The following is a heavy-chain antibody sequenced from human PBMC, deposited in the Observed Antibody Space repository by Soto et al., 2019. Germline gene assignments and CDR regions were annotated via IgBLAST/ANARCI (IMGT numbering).Heavy chain of an antibody. CDR3: ARGRGTHKF. CDR1: GATLSGYC. V-gene: IGHV4-59*01. CDR2: IYFNGTT. D-gene: IGHD3-16*01. Sequence: SETLSLTCSVSGATLSGYCWSWIRQTPGKTLEWIGCIYFNGTTNYNPSLKSRVTISLDMSKNQFSLKLRSVTATDTAVYHCARGRGTHKFWGRGALVTVSS. J-gene: IGHJ1*01.